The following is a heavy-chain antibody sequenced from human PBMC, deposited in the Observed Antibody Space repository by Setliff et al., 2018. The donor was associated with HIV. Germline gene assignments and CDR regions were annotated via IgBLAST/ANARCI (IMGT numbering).Heavy chain of an antibody. D-gene: IGHD2-2*02. V-gene: IGHV4-59*11. Sequence: SETLSLTCTVSGGSISSHYWSWIRQPPGKGLEWIGSIYYSGSTNYNPSLKSRVTISLATSKNQFSLSLRSLSAADTAVYYCARDKRYRFPFDSWGQGTLVTVSS. CDR2: IYYSGST. J-gene: IGHJ4*02. CDR3: ARDKRYRFPFDS. CDR1: GGSISSHY.